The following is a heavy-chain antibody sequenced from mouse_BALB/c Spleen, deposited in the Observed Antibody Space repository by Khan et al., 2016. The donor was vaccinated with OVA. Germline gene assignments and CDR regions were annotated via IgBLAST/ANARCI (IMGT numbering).Heavy chain of an antibody. V-gene: IGHV1S137*01. D-gene: IGHD1-3*01. CDR3: ARESGNSRFAY. J-gene: IGHJ3*01. CDR1: GYTFTDYA. Sequence: QVQLQQSGAELVRPGVSVKISCKGSGYTFTDYAMHWVKQSHAKSLEWIGVISTYYGDADYNQKFKGKATMTVDKSSSPAYMELARLTSEDSAIYYSARESGNSRFAYWGQGTLVTVSA. CDR2: ISTYYGDA.